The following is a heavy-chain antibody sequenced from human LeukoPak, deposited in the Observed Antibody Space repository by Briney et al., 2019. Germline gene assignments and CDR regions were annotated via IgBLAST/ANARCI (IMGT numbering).Heavy chain of an antibody. CDR3: ARGFAYLYSSSWYFDY. CDR2: INHSGST. V-gene: IGHV4-34*01. J-gene: IGHJ4*02. D-gene: IGHD6-13*01. CDR1: GGSFSGYY. Sequence: SETLSLTCAVYGGSFSGYYWSWIRQPPGKGLEWIGEINHSGSTNYNPSLKSRVTISVDTSKNQFSLKLSSVTAADTAVYYCARGFAYLYSSSWYFDYWGQGTLVTASS.